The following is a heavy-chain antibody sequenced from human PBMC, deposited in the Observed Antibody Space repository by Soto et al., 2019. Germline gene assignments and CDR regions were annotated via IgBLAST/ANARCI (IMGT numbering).Heavy chain of an antibody. J-gene: IGHJ6*02. CDR2: IDPSDSYT. Sequence: GESLKISCKGSGYSFTSYWISWVRQMPGKGLEWMGRIDPSDSYTNYSPSFQGHVTISADKSISTAYLQWSSLKASDTAMYYCARDRIAAAGTESYYYYYGMDVWGQGXTVTVSS. CDR3: ARDRIAAAGTESYYYYYGMDV. D-gene: IGHD6-13*01. CDR1: GYSFTSYW. V-gene: IGHV5-10-1*01.